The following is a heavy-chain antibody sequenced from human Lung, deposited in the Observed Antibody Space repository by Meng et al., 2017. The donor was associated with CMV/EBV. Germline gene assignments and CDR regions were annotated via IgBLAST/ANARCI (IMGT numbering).Heavy chain of an antibody. D-gene: IGHD3-10*01. CDR3: LRRSGGSV. CDR2: IPHRGSS. Sequence: RASGPALVKPSETRSLTCAVSGDSITNHNWWAWVRQPPGKGLEWIGEIPHRGSSAYNPSLKSRVSMSIDKSKNQFSLKLTSVTAADTAVYHCLRRSGGSVWGQGTLVTVSS. J-gene: IGHJ1*01. CDR1: GDSITNHNW. V-gene: IGHV4-4*02.